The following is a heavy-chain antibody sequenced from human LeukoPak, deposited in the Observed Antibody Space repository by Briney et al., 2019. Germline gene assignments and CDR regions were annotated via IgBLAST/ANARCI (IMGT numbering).Heavy chain of an antibody. D-gene: IGHD2-21*02. Sequence: SETLSLTCTVSGGSISSSYWSWIRPPPGEGLGWNGYIYYSWSTNYNPSLKSRVTISVGTSKNQLSLKLSSVTAADTAVYYCARGMVVTAIPLDYWGQGTLVTVSS. V-gene: IGHV4-59*01. CDR1: GGSISSSY. J-gene: IGHJ4*02. CDR3: ARGMVVTAIPLDY. CDR2: IYYSWST.